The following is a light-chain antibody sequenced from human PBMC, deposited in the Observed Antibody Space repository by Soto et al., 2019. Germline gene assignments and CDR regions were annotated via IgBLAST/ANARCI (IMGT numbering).Light chain of an antibody. Sequence: TNSDSXSRFPAHSTTISCTGTISYVVVYNYVSWYQQHPDKAPRLMIYDVSNRPSGVSDRFSGSKSGDTASLTISGLHAEDEADYYCTSFTSRHTYVFGTGTKVT. CDR1: ISYVVVYNY. J-gene: IGLJ1*01. V-gene: IGLV2-14*03. CDR3: TSFTSRHTYV. CDR2: DVS.